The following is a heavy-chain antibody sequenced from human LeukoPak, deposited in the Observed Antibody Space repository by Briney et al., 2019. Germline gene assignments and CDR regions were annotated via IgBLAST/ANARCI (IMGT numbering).Heavy chain of an antibody. V-gene: IGHV4-30-4*01. CDR1: GGSISSGDYY. Sequence: SQTLSLTCTVSGGSISSGDYYWSWIRQPPGKGLEWIGYIYYSGSTYYNPSLKSRVTISVDTSKNKFSLKLSSVTAADTAVYYCAREGGYDPTFDYWGQGTLVTVSS. D-gene: IGHD5-12*01. CDR2: IYYSGST. J-gene: IGHJ4*02. CDR3: AREGGYDPTFDY.